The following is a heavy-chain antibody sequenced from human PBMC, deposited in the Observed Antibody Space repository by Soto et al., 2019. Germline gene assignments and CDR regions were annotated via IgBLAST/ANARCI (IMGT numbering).Heavy chain of an antibody. D-gene: IGHD5-18*01. J-gene: IGHJ4*02. CDR3: AKDNSPMATTYYFDY. CDR1: GFTFDDYA. Sequence: EVQLVESGGGLVQPGRSLRLSCAASGFTFDDYAMHWVRQAPGKGLEWVSGISCNSSSIGYAGSVKGRFTISGDNAKNSLYLQMNSLRAEDTAFYYCAKDNSPMATTYYFDYWGQGTLVTVSS. CDR2: ISCNSSSI. V-gene: IGHV3-9*01.